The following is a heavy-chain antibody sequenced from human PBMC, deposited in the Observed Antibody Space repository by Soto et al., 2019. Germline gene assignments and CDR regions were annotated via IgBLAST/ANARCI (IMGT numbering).Heavy chain of an antibody. CDR2: IYYSGST. Sequence: QVQLQESGPGLVKPSQTLSLTCTVSGGSISSGDYYWSWIRQPPGKGLEWIGYIYYSGSTYYNPSLKSRFTISVDTSKNQFSLKLSSVTAADTAVYYCARDLLGCGGDCSWDDIWGQGTMVTVSS. CDR3: ARDLLGCGGDCSWDDI. J-gene: IGHJ3*02. V-gene: IGHV4-30-4*01. D-gene: IGHD2-21*02. CDR1: GGSISSGDYY.